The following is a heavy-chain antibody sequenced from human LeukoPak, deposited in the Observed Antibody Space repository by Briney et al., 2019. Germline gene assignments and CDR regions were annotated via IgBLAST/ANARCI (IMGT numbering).Heavy chain of an antibody. CDR3: ARGGVVAATHYFDY. V-gene: IGHV4-59*01. CDR2: IYYSGST. J-gene: IGHJ4*02. Sequence: SETLSLTCTVSGGSISSYYWSWIRQPPGKGLEWIGYIYYSGSTNYNPSLKSRVTISVDTSKNQFSLKLSSVTAADTAVYYCARGGVVAATHYFDYWGQETLVTVSS. CDR1: GGSISSYY. D-gene: IGHD2-15*01.